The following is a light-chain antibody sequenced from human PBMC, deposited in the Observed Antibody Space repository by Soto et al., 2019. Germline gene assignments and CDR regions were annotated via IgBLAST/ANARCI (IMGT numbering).Light chain of an antibody. CDR3: SSYTTISTVV. J-gene: IGLJ1*01. Sequence: QSALTQAASVSGSPGQSITISCTGTSSDVGGYNYVSWYQQFPGKVPKLLIYNVSNRPSGVSNRFSGSKSANTASLTISGLQAEDEADYHCSSYTTISTVVFGTGTKLTVL. CDR2: NVS. V-gene: IGLV2-14*01. CDR1: SSDVGGYNY.